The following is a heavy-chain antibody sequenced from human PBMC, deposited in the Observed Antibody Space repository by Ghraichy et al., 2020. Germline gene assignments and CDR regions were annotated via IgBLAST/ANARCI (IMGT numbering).Heavy chain of an antibody. J-gene: IGHJ6*02. V-gene: IGHV3-11*01. D-gene: IGHD3-3*01. CDR3: AREGVHYDFWSGYYSYYYYGMDV. CDR1: GFTFSDYY. Sequence: GGSLRLSCAASGFTFSDYYMSWIRQAPGKGLEWVSYISSSGSTIYYADSVKGRFTISRDNAKNSLYLQMNSLRAEDTAVYYCAREGVHYDFWSGYYSYYYYGMDVWGQGTTVTVSS. CDR2: ISSSGSTI.